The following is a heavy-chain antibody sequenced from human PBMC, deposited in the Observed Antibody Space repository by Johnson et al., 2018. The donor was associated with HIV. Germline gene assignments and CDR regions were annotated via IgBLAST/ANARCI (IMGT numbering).Heavy chain of an antibody. CDR2: ISFDGSNK. V-gene: IGHV3-30*04. D-gene: IGHD4-11*01. Sequence: QMQLVESGGGVVQPGRSLRLSCAASGFTFSSYAMHWVRQAPGQGLEWVALISFDGSNKYYADSVKGRFTISRDNSKNTVYLQMSSLRAEDTAVYYCANLQSSDFPYALDVWGQGTMV. CDR3: ANLQSSDFPYALDV. J-gene: IGHJ3*01. CDR1: GFTFSSYA.